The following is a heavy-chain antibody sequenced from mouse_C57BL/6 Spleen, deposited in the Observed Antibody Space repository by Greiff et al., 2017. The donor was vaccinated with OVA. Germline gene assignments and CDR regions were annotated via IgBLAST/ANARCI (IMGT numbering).Heavy chain of an antibody. CDR2: INPGSGGT. V-gene: IGHV1-54*01. CDR3: ARDDYDSFAY. CDR1: GYAFTNYL. D-gene: IGHD2-4*01. Sequence: VQLQQSGAELVRPGTSVKVSCKASGYAFTNYLIEWVKQRPGQGLEWIGVINPGSGGTNYNEKFKGKATLTADKSSSTAYMQLSSLTSEDSAVYFCARDDYDSFAYWGQGTLVTVSA. J-gene: IGHJ3*01.